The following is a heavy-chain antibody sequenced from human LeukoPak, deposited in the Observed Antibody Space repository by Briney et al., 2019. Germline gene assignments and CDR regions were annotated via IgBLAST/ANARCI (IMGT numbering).Heavy chain of an antibody. CDR2: IRYEGSNK. V-gene: IGHV3-30*02. Sequence: PGGSLTLSCAASGFTLSSYGMHWVRQAPGKGREWVAFIRYEGSNKYYADSVKGRFTISRDNSKNTLYLQMNSLRAEDTAVYYCANLDINRTKKTWGQGTLVTVSS. CDR3: ANLDINRTKKT. CDR1: GFTLSSYG. D-gene: IGHD1-14*01. J-gene: IGHJ5*02.